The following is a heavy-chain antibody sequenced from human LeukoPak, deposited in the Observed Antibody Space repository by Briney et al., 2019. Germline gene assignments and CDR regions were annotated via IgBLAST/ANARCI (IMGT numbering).Heavy chain of an antibody. CDR3: ADSGSTSPA. CDR2: INHSGST. CDR1: GGSFSGYY. V-gene: IGHV4-34*01. Sequence: PSETLSLTCAVYGGSFSGYYWSWIRQPPGKGPEWIGEINHSGSTNYNPSLKSRVTISVDTSKNQFSLKLSSVTAADTAVYYCADSGSTSPAWGQGTLVTVSS. J-gene: IGHJ4*02. D-gene: IGHD2-2*01.